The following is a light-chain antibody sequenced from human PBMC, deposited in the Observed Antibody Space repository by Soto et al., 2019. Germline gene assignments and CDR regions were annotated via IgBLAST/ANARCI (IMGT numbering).Light chain of an antibody. CDR2: GAS. CDR3: QQYNNWPRT. J-gene: IGKJ1*01. V-gene: IGKV3-15*01. Sequence: EIVMTQSPATLSVSPGARATLSCRASQSVSANLAWYQQKPGQAPRLLIYGASTRATGIPARVSGSGSGTEVTLTISSLQSEDCAVYYCQQYNNWPRTFGQGTKVDIK. CDR1: QSVSAN.